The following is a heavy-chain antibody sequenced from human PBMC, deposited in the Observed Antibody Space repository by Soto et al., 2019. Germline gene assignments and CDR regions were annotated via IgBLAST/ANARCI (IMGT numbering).Heavy chain of an antibody. J-gene: IGHJ4*02. V-gene: IGHV4-38-2*02. CDR3: ARVSYYDSSGYYFDY. D-gene: IGHD3-22*01. CDR1: GYSISSGYY. Sequence: SETLSLTCTVSGYSISSGYYWGWIRQPPGKGLEWIGSIYHSGSTYYNPSLKSRVTISVDTSKNQFSLKRSSVTAADTAVYYCARVSYYDSSGYYFDYWGQGTLVTVSS. CDR2: IYHSGST.